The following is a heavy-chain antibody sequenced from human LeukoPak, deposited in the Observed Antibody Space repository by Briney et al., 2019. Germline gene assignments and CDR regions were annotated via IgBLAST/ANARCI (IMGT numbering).Heavy chain of an antibody. CDR2: INHSGST. CDR1: GGSFSGYY. J-gene: IGHJ4*02. D-gene: IGHD2-21*02. CDR3: VRRLCGGDCYSTFSY. Sequence: SETLSLTCAVYGGSFSGYYWSWIRQPPGKGLEWIGEINHSGSTNYNPSLKSRVTISVDTSKNQFSLKLSSVTAADTAVYYCVRRLCGGDCYSTFSYWGQGTLVTVSS. V-gene: IGHV4-34*01.